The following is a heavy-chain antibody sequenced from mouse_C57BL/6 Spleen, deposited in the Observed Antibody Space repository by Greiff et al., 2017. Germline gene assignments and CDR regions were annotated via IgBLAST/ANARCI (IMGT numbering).Heavy chain of an antibody. D-gene: IGHD2-5*01. CDR1: GYSITSGYY. CDR3: ARDDYSNSWFAY. J-gene: IGHJ3*01. V-gene: IGHV3-6*01. Sequence: EVKLMESGPGLVKPSQSLSLTCSVTGYSITSGYYWNWIRQFPGNKLEWMGYISYDGSNNYNPSLKNRISITSDTSKNQFFLKLNSVTTEDTATYYCARDDYSNSWFAYWGQGTLVTFSA. CDR2: ISYDGSN.